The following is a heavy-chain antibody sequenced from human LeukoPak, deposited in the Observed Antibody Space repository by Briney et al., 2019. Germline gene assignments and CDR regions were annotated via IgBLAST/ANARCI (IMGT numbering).Heavy chain of an antibody. CDR1: GFRFDDYG. J-gene: IGHJ4*02. CDR2: VNWNGIST. CDR3: GRGDAGDY. V-gene: IGHV3-20*04. Sequence: PGGSLRLSCAASGFRFDDYGMTWVRQAPGKGLEWVSGVNWNGISTGYADSVKGRFTISRDNAKNSLYLQMNSLRPEDTALYYCGRGDAGDYWGQGTLVTVSS. D-gene: IGHD3-16*01.